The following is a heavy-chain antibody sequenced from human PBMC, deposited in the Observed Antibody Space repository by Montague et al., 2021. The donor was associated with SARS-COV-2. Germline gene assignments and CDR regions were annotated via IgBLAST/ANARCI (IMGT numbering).Heavy chain of an antibody. J-gene: IGHJ4*02. CDR1: GFLFSSYG. V-gene: IGHV3-33*01. Sequence: SFSASGFLFSSYGMHWVRQAPGKGLEWVTHIWYDGSNANYVDSVKGRFTISRDNFKNTLYLQMNSLRAEDTAIYYCARGSVGGYYFDYWGQGTLVTVSS. CDR2: IWYDGSNA. D-gene: IGHD1-26*01. CDR3: ARGSVGGYYFDY.